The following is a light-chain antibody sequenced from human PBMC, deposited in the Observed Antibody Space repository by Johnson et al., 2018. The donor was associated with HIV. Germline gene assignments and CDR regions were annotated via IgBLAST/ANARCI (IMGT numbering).Light chain of an antibody. J-gene: IGLJ1*01. CDR2: ENN. CDR1: SSNIGNNY. V-gene: IGLV1-51*02. Sequence: QSVLTQPPSVSAAPGQKVTISCSGSSSNIGNNYVSWYQHLPGTAPKLLMYENNKRPSGIPDRFSGSKSGTSATLGITGLQTGDEADYYCGTWDSSLSTGGNVFGTGTKVTVL. CDR3: GTWDSSLSTGGNV.